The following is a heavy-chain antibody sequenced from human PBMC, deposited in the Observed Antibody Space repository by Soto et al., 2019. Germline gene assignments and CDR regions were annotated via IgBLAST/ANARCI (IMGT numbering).Heavy chain of an antibody. CDR1: AGTFSVYA. D-gene: IGHD2-15*01. CDR2: IIPIFGTA. J-gene: IGHJ6*02. V-gene: IGHV1-69*13. Sequence: GASVKVYCKASAGTFSVYAISCVRQAPGQGLEWMGGIIPIFGTADYAQKFQGRVTITADESTSTAYMELSSLRSEDTAVYYCASVETQRYYYGMDVWGQGTTVTVSS. CDR3: ASVETQRYYYGMDV.